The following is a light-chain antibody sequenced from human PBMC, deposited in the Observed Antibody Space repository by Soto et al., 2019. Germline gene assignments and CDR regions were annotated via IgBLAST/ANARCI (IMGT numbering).Light chain of an antibody. CDR3: QQYGSSPQT. CDR2: GAS. V-gene: IGKV3-20*01. J-gene: IGKJ1*01. Sequence: EIVLTQSPATLSLSPGERATLSCRASQSVSSSYLARYQQKPGQAPRLLIYGASSRATGIPDRFSGSGSGTDFTLTISRLEPEDFAVYYCQQYGSSPQTCGQGTKVDI. CDR1: QSVSSSY.